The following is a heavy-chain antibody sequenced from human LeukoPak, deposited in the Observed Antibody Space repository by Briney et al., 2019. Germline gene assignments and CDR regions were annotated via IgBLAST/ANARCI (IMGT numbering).Heavy chain of an antibody. V-gene: IGHV1-18*01. CDR3: ARDHYYGSGSYYANYYYYGMDV. CDR1: GYTFTSYG. CDR2: ISAYNGNT. D-gene: IGHD3-10*01. J-gene: IGHJ6*02. Sequence: ASVKVSCKASGYTFTSYGISWVRQAPGQGLEWMGWISAYNGNTNYAQKLQGRVTMTTDTSTSTAYMELRSLRSDDTAVYYCARDHYYGSGSYYANYYYYGMDVWGQGTTVTVSS.